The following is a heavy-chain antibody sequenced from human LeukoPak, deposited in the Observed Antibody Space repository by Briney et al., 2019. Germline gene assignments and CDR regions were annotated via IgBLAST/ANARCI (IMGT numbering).Heavy chain of an antibody. J-gene: IGHJ4*02. CDR2: IYHSGST. CDR3: ARAHKPDY. Sequence: SETLSLTCTVSGYSISSGYYWGWIRQPPGKGLEWIGSIYHSGSTYYNPSLKSRVTISIDTSKNQFSLKLSSVTAADTAVYYCARAHKPDYWGQGTLVTVSS. CDR1: GYSISSGYY. V-gene: IGHV4-38-2*02.